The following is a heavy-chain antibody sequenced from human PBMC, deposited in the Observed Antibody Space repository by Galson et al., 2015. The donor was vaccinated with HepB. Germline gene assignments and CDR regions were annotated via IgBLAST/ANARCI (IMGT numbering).Heavy chain of an antibody. CDR3: AKDGYYYDTSGHYFVGWYFDL. CDR1: GFTFNSYA. J-gene: IGHJ2*01. V-gene: IGHV3-23*01. Sequence: SLRLSCAASGFTFNSYAMNWVRQAPGKGLEWVSAISGSGGSTYYVDSVKGRFTISRDNSKKTLYLQMHSLEAEDTAVYYCAKDGYYYDTSGHYFVGWYFDLWGRGTLVTASS. D-gene: IGHD3-22*01. CDR2: ISGSGGST.